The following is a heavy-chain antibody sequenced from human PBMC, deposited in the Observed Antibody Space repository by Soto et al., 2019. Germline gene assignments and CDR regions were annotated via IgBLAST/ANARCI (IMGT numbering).Heavy chain of an antibody. Sequence: GSLRLSCAASGFTVSSNYMSWVRQAPGKGLEWVSVIYSGGSTYYADSVKGGFTISRDNSKNTLYLQMNSLRAEDTAVYYCARAEVSVYVSGSYRPGAFDIWGQGTRVTVSS. CDR2: IYSGGST. V-gene: IGHV3-53*01. J-gene: IGHJ3*02. D-gene: IGHD3-16*02. CDR3: ARAEVSVYVSGSYRPGAFDI. CDR1: GFTVSSNY.